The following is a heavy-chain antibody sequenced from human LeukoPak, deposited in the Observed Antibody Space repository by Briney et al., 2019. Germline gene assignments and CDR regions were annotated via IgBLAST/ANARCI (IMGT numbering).Heavy chain of an antibody. V-gene: IGHV1-18*01. D-gene: IGHD3-22*01. J-gene: IGHJ5*02. CDR1: GYTFTSYG. Sequence: GASVKVSCKASGYTFTSYGISWVRQAPGQGLEWMGWISAYNGNTNYAQKLQGRVTMTTDTSTSTAYMELRSLRSDDTAVYYCARDLVPGGTMIVVVQLRFDPWGQGTLVTVSS. CDR3: ARDLVPGGTMIVVVQLRFDP. CDR2: ISAYNGNT.